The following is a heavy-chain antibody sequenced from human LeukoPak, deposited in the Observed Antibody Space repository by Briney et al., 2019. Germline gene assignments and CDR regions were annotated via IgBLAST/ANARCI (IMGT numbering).Heavy chain of an antibody. CDR1: GFTFSSYW. CDR2: IKQDGSEK. D-gene: IGHD3-10*01. J-gene: IGHJ4*02. Sequence: PGGSLRFSCAASGFTFSSYWMSWVRQAPGKGMEWVANIKQDGSEKYYVDSVKGRFTISRDNSKNTLFLQMNSLRAEDTAVYYCARALRYGSGSYPFGYWGRGTLVTVSS. V-gene: IGHV3-7*01. CDR3: ARALRYGSGSYPFGY.